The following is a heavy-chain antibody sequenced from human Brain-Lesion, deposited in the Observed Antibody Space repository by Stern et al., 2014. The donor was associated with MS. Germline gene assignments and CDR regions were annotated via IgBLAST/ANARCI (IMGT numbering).Heavy chain of an antibody. J-gene: IGHJ4*02. CDR1: GYTLTELS. Sequence: QVQLVQSGAEVKKPGASVKVSCKVSGYTLTELSMHWVRQAPRKGLEWMGGFDSEDGETLYAQKCQGRVTMTEDPSTDTAYMELSSLRSEDTAVYYCATLSPGAGGNYYRHFDYWGQGTLVTVSS. D-gene: IGHD1-26*01. CDR3: ATLSPGAGGNYYRHFDY. V-gene: IGHV1-24*01. CDR2: FDSEDGET.